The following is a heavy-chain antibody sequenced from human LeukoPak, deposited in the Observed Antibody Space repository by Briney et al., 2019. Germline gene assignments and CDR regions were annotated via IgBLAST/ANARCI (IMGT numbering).Heavy chain of an antibody. J-gene: IGHJ1*01. CDR3: ARGPSYFQH. CDR2: TYYRSKWYK. Sequence: SQTLSLTCAISGDSVPSNSATWNWIRQSPSRGLEWLGRTYYRSKWYKYYAVSVKGRITISPDTSKNQFSLQLNSVTPEDTAVYYCARGPSYFQHWGQGTLVTVSS. V-gene: IGHV6-1*01. CDR1: GDSVPSNSAT.